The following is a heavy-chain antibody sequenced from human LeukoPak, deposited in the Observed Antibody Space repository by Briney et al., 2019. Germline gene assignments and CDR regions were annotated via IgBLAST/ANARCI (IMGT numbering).Heavy chain of an antibody. CDR1: GGSFSGYY. Sequence: PSETLSLTCAAYGGSFSGYYWSWTRQPPGKGLEWIGEINHSGSTNYNPSLKSRVTISVDTSKNQFSLRLSSVTAADTAIYYCARAVSGRFDYWGQGTLVTVSS. CDR2: INHSGST. D-gene: IGHD6-19*01. V-gene: IGHV4-34*01. CDR3: ARAVSGRFDY. J-gene: IGHJ4*02.